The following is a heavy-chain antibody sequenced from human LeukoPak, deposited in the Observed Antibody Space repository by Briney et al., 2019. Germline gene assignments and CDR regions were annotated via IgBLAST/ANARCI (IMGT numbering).Heavy chain of an antibody. Sequence: GGSLSLPCAVSGFTLSSYELNWVRQAPGKGLEWVSYICSSGSTIYYPDSVKGRFIISRVNANNSPFLQMTRLRADDTAVYYCARASGNASYYGLDVWGQGTTVTVSS. J-gene: IGHJ6*02. CDR2: ICSSGSTI. CDR3: ARASGNASYYGLDV. CDR1: GFTLSSYE. V-gene: IGHV3-48*03. D-gene: IGHD5-12*01.